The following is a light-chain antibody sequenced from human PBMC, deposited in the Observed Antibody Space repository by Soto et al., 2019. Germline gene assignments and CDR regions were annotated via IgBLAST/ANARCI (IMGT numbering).Light chain of an antibody. Sequence: DIQMTQSPSSLSASVGDRVTITCRASQDIRNELVWYQQRPGKAPQRLIFFASTLQSGVPSRFSGSGFGTEFSFTINGLQPEDFATYYCLQQDNYPWTFGQGTKVEI. CDR3: LQQDNYPWT. V-gene: IGKV1-17*01. CDR2: FAS. J-gene: IGKJ1*01. CDR1: QDIRNE.